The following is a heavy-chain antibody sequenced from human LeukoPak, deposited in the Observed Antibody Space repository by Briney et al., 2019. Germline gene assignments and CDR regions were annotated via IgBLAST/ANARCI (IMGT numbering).Heavy chain of an antibody. D-gene: IGHD6-19*01. CDR2: ISYGGST. Sequence: SETLSLTCTVSGGSISSSTFYWDWIRQPPGKGLEWIGSISYGGSTYYKPSLKSRVTISVDTSKNQFSLKVSSVTAADTAVYYCARVRYSSGWSFDYWGQGTLVTVSS. CDR3: ARVRYSSGWSFDY. CDR1: GGSISSSTFY. V-gene: IGHV4-39*01. J-gene: IGHJ4*02.